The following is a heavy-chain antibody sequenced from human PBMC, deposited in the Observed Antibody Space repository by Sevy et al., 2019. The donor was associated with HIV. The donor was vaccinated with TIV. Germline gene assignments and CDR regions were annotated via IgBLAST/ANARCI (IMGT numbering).Heavy chain of an antibody. CDR1: TFDFSSSG. CDR2: IRYDGTTK. J-gene: IGHJ3*02. V-gene: IGHV3-30*02. Sequence: GGSLRLSCAASTFDFSSSGMNWVHQAPGKGLEWVTFIRYDGTTKYYRDSVKGRFTISRDNSKNTVYLQMNSLRPEDTATYYCARLGSTTVTTSDAFDIWGQGTTVIVSS. D-gene: IGHD4-17*01. CDR3: ARLGSTTVTTSDAFDI.